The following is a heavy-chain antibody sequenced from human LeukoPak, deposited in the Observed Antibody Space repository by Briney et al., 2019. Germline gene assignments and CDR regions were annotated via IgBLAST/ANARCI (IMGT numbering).Heavy chain of an antibody. D-gene: IGHD1-7*01. V-gene: IGHV1-2*02. Sequence: ASVKVSCKASGYTFTGYYMHWVRQAPGQGLEWMGWINPNSGGTNYAQKFQGRVTMTRDTSTSTVYMELSSLRSEDTAVYYCARGPGTTRTIDYWGQGTLVTVSS. J-gene: IGHJ4*02. CDR1: GYTFTGYY. CDR2: INPNSGGT. CDR3: ARGPGTTRTIDY.